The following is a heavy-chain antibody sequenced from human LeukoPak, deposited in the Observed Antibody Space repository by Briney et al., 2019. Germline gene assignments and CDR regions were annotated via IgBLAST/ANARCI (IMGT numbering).Heavy chain of an antibody. V-gene: IGHV4-30-2*01. D-gene: IGHD3-10*01. CDR1: GGSISSGGYY. CDR2: IYHSGST. CDR3: RRITMVRGVIGNYFDY. Sequence: PSETLSLTCTVSGGSISSGGYYWSWIRQPPGKGLEWIGYIYHSGSTYYNPSLKSRVTISVDTSKNQFSLKLSSVTAADTAVYYCRRITMVRGVIGNYFDYWGQGTLVTVSS. J-gene: IGHJ4*02.